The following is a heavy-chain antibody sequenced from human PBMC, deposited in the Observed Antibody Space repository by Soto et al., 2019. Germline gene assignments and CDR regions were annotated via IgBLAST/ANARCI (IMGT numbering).Heavy chain of an antibody. D-gene: IGHD2-2*01. J-gene: IGHJ4*02. Sequence: QVQLVQSGAEVKKPGSSVKVSCKASGGTFSSYAISWVRQAPGQGLEWMGGIIPIFGTANYAQKFQGRVTITADESTSTAYMGLSSLGSEDTAVYYCASRYCSNTSCYVFRFSYWGQGTLVTVSS. CDR3: ASRYCSNTSCYVFRFSY. V-gene: IGHV1-69*01. CDR1: GGTFSSYA. CDR2: IIPIFGTA.